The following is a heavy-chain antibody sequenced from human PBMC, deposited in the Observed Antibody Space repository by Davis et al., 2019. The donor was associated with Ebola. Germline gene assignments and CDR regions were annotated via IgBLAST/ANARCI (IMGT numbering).Heavy chain of an antibody. CDR3: ARDRSGSSYNGMDV. J-gene: IGHJ6*02. D-gene: IGHD3-10*01. CDR1: GISFSDHE. V-gene: IGHV3-48*03. CDR2: ISTSGSTI. Sequence: GESLKISCAAPGISFSDHEMNWVRQAPGKGLEWVSFISTSGSTIYYADSVRGRFTISRDNAKNTLYLQMNSLRAEDTAVYYCARDRSGSSYNGMDVWGQGTTVTVSS.